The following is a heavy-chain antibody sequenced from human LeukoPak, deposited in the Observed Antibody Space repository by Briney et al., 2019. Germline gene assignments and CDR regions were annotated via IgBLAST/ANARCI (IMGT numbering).Heavy chain of an antibody. J-gene: IGHJ4*02. D-gene: IGHD2-15*01. CDR1: GFTFSSYG. CDR3: AKDSGSGGSLESDY. Sequence: GGSLRLSCAASGFTFSSYGMHWVRRAPGKGLEWVAVKSYDGSNKYYADSVKGRFTISRDNSKNTLYLQMNSLRAEDTAVYYCAKDSGSGGSLESDYWGQGTLVTVSS. CDR2: KSYDGSNK. V-gene: IGHV3-30*18.